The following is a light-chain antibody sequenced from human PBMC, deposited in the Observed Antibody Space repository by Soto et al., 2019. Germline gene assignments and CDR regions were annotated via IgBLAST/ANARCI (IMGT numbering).Light chain of an antibody. J-gene: IGKJ4*01. CDR1: QSVSSSY. V-gene: IGKV3-20*01. CDR3: QQFSTYPRT. Sequence: EIVLTQPPGTLSLSPGERATLSCRASQSVSSSYLAWYQQKPGQAPRLLIYGASSRATGIPDRFSGSGSGTDFTLTISRLEPEDFAVYYCQQFSTYPRTFGGGTKVDIK. CDR2: GAS.